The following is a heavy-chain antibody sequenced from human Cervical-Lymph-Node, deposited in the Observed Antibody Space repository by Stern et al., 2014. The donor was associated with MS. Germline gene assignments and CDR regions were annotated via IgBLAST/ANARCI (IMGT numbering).Heavy chain of an antibody. V-gene: IGHV4-61*02. CDR1: GGSISRGSHY. Sequence: LVESGPGLVKPSQTLSLTCTVSGGSISRGSHYWSWIRQPAGKGPEWVVCFYSTGRLAYTPSFKGRVPMSVATSKDHFSLELRSVTAADTAMYYCAREWIYEVSWFDSWGQGSLVIVSS. CDR3: AREWIYEVSWFDS. J-gene: IGHJ5*01. D-gene: IGHD5/OR15-5a*01. CDR2: FYSTGRL.